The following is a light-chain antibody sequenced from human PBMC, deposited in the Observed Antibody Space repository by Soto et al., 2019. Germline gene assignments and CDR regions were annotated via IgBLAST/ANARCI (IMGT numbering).Light chain of an antibody. Sequence: EVVLTQSPGTVSLSQGERATLSCRASQSVTSNYLAWYQQKPGQAPRLLIYAASSRATGIPDRFSGSGSGTDFSLTITRLEPEDFAVYYSQQYGGSLTWTFGQGTKVEIK. CDR3: QQYGGSLTWT. CDR2: AAS. CDR1: QSVTSNY. J-gene: IGKJ1*01. V-gene: IGKV3-20*01.